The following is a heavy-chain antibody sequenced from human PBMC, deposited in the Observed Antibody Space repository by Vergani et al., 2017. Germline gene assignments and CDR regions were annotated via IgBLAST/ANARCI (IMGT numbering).Heavy chain of an antibody. Sequence: EVQLVESGGGLVQPGGSLRLSCAASGFTFSSHAMHWVRQAPGKGLEYVSAISSNGGSTYYANSVKGRFTISRDNSKNTLYLQMGSLRAEDMAVYYCARGDEVDEQLGLDYWGQGTLVTVSS. CDR3: ARGDEVDEQLGLDY. J-gene: IGHJ4*02. CDR2: ISSNGGST. V-gene: IGHV3-64*01. CDR1: GFTFSSHA. D-gene: IGHD6-13*01.